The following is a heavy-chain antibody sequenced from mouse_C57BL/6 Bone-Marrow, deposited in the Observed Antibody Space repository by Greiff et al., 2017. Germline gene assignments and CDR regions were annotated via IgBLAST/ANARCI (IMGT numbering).Heavy chain of an antibody. Sequence: EVQLQQSGAELVRPGASVKLSCTASGFNIKDDYMHWVKQRPEQGLEWIGWIDPENGDTEYASKFQGKATITADTSSHTAYLQLSSLTSEDTAVYYCTTFQLGSYWGQGTTLTVSS. CDR2: IDPENGDT. CDR3: TTFQLGSY. CDR1: GFNIKDDY. V-gene: IGHV14-4*01. J-gene: IGHJ2*01. D-gene: IGHD4-1*02.